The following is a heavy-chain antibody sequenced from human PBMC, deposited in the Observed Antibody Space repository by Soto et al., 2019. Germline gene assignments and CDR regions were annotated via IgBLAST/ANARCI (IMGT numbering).Heavy chain of an antibody. CDR1: GGTFSSYA. CDR3: AGGEGGYDSLSGYYTHFDY. CDR2: IIPIFGTA. Sequence: SPVKVSCKASGGTFSSYAISWVRQAPGQELEWMGGIIPIFGTANYAQKFQGRVTITADESTSAAYMELSRLRSEDTAVKYFAGGEGGYDSLSGYYTHFDYFGQVTRVT. D-gene: IGHD3-9*01. V-gene: IGHV1-69*13. J-gene: IGHJ4*02.